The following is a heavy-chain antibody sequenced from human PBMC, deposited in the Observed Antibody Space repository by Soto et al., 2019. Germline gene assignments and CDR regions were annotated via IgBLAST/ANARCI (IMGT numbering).Heavy chain of an antibody. CDR1: GGSINSGGYY. CDR2: MYYSGST. CDR3: ARGYRQSGYSSSWVFDY. V-gene: IGHV4-31*03. J-gene: IGHJ4*02. Sequence: QVQLRESGPGLVKPSQTLSLTCTVSGGSINSGGYYWNWIRHHPGKGLEWIGYMYYSGSTYYNPFLSSRVIISADTSENHFSLKLSSVTAADTAVYFCARGYRQSGYSSSWVFDYWCQGTLVNVSS. D-gene: IGHD6-13*01.